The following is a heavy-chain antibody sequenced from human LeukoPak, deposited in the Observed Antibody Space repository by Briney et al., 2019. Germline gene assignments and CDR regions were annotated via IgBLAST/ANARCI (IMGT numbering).Heavy chain of an antibody. CDR3: ARDASTGYTSAWPLDY. Sequence: PVRSLRLSCAASGFPFSSFAMHWVRHAPGKGMEWVASLGYDGSKTYYADSVKGRFVISRDNSKNTLYLQINSLRVEDTAIYYCARDASTGYTSAWPLDYWGQGTLVTVSS. CDR2: LGYDGSKT. V-gene: IGHV3-33*01. CDR1: GFPFSSFA. J-gene: IGHJ4*02. D-gene: IGHD6-19*01.